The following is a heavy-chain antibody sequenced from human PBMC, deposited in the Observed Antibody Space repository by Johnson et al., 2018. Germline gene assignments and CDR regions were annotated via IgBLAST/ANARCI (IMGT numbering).Heavy chain of an antibody. Sequence: QVQLVQSGGGVVQPGRSXRLSCAASGFTFSSYGMHWVRQAPGKGLEWVAVISYDGSNKYSADSVKGRFTISRDNSKNTLYLKMNSLRAEDTAVYYCAKDYGDYEGDLYYYYGMDVWGQGTTVTVSS. CDR3: AKDYGDYEGDLYYYYGMDV. CDR2: ISYDGSNK. J-gene: IGHJ6*02. V-gene: IGHV3-30*18. CDR1: GFTFSSYG. D-gene: IGHD4-17*01.